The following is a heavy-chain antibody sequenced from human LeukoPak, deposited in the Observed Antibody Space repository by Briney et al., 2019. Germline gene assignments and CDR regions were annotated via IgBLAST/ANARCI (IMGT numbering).Heavy chain of an antibody. Sequence: ASVKFSCKASGYTFTSYYMHWVRQAPGQGLEWMGIINPSGGSTSYAQKFQGRVTMTRDMSTSTVYMELSSLRSEDTAVYYCARAGRDGYNKGTLRANWFDPWGQGTLVTVSS. CDR3: ARAGRDGYNKGTLRANWFDP. D-gene: IGHD5-24*01. J-gene: IGHJ5*02. V-gene: IGHV1-46*01. CDR2: INPSGGST. CDR1: GYTFTSYY.